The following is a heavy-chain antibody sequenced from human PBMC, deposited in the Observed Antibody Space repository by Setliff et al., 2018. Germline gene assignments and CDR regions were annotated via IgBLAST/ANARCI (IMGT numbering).Heavy chain of an antibody. D-gene: IGHD6-6*01. CDR2: INHRGST. CDR1: GGTFSDYY. Sequence: SETLSLTCAAYGGTFSDYYWTWIRQPPGKGLEWIGEINHRGSTNYNPSLKSRATISIDTSKDQFSLKLISMSAADTAVYFCARGRNIAARPLDSWGQGALVTVSS. V-gene: IGHV4-34*01. J-gene: IGHJ4*02. CDR3: ARGRNIAARPLDS.